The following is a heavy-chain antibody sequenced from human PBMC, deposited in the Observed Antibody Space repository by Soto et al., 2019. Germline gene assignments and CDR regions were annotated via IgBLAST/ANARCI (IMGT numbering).Heavy chain of an antibody. Sequence: GAAVKCFRKASGDTFTGGFMPWVRPAPGQVRDCIGCVNPNSGGTNYAQKFQGWVTMTRDTSIRTAYMELGRRRSDETSFYDCAMTKYYYYSSASLDYWAQGTLVTVSS. V-gene: IGHV1-2*04. CDR1: GDTFTGGF. J-gene: IGHJ4*02. CDR2: VNPNSGGT. D-gene: IGHD3-22*01. CDR3: AMTKYYYYSSASLDY.